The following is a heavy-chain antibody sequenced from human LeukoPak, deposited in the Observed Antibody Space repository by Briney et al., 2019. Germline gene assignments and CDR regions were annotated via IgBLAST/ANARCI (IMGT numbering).Heavy chain of an antibody. Sequence: GESLRLSCAASGFTFSNYGMHWVRQAPGKGLEWVTFIRYDGSNEFYADSVKGRFTISRDNSKNTLYLQMNSLRVEDTAVYYCAKDQGDGYSTNDYWGQGTLVTVSS. CDR1: GFTFSNYG. J-gene: IGHJ4*02. CDR2: IRYDGSNE. CDR3: AKDQGDGYSTNDY. V-gene: IGHV3-30*02. D-gene: IGHD5-24*01.